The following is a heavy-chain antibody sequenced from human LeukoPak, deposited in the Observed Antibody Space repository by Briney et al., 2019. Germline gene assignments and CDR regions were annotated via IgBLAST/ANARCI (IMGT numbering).Heavy chain of an antibody. Sequence: PSETLSLTCTVSGGSISSYYWSWIRQPAGKGLEWIGRIYTSGSTNYNPSLKSRVTMSVDTSKNQFSLKLSSVTAADRAVYYCAREKIAVAKYWFDPWGQGTLATVSS. V-gene: IGHV4-4*07. CDR3: AREKIAVAKYWFDP. J-gene: IGHJ5*02. CDR1: GGSISSYY. CDR2: IYTSGST. D-gene: IGHD6-19*01.